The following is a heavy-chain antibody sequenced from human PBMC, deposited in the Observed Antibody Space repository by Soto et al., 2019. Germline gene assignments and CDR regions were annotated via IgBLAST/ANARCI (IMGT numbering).Heavy chain of an antibody. D-gene: IGHD6-25*01. V-gene: IGHV4-39*01. CDR2: IYFTGNT. CDR3: AGQTFTIAAASYGRSNWFDP. CDR1: GGSITSSSHF. J-gene: IGHJ5*02. Sequence: SETLSLTCSASGGSITSSSHFWGWVRQPPGKRLEWIGTIYFTGNTYYTPSLKSRLTMSIDTSKNEFSLRLNSVTAADAAVYYCAGQTFTIAAASYGRSNWFDPWGPGTLVTVSS.